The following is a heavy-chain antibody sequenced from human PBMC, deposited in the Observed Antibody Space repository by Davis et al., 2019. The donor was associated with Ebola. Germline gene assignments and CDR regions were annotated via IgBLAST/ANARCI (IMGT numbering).Heavy chain of an antibody. J-gene: IGHJ6*04. D-gene: IGHD2-2*01. CDR1: GFPFSDYW. CDR2: ISSSSSYT. Sequence: GGSLRLSCAASGFPFSDYWMHWVRQAPGKGLEWVSYISSSSSYTNYADSVKGRFTISRDNAKNSLYLQMNSLRAEDTALYYCARDSPCTTTSCVVHYYGLDVWGKGTTVTVSS. CDR3: ARDSPCTTTSCVVHYYGLDV. V-gene: IGHV3-11*06.